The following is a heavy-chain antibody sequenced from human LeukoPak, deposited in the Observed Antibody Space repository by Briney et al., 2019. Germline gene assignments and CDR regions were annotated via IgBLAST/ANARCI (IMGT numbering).Heavy chain of an antibody. CDR2: ISYDGGNK. CDR1: GFTFSSYA. V-gene: IGHV3-30*04. CDR3: ARGSLVVVAATLFDY. D-gene: IGHD2-15*01. J-gene: IGHJ4*02. Sequence: GRSLRLSYAASGFTFSSYAMHWVRRAPGKGLEWVAVISYDGGNKYYADSVKGRFTISRDNSKNTLYLQMNSLRAEDTAVYYCARGSLVVVAATLFDYWGQGTLVTVSS.